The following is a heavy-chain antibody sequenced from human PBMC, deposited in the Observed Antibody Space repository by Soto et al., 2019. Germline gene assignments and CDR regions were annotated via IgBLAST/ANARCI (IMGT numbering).Heavy chain of an antibody. CDR3: ARFLTGTTTNYYYGMDV. CDR2: ISAYNGNT. V-gene: IGHV1-18*01. CDR1: GYTFTSYG. D-gene: IGHD1-7*01. Sequence: ASVKVSCKASGYTFTSYGISWVRQAPGQGLEWMGWISAYNGNTNYAQKLQGRVTMTTDTSTSTAYMELRSLRSDDTAVYYCARFLTGTTTNYYYGMDVWGQGTTVTVSS. J-gene: IGHJ6*02.